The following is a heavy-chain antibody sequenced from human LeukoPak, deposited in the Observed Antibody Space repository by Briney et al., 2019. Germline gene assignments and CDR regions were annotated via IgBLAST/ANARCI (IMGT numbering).Heavy chain of an antibody. Sequence: PGGSLRLSCAASGFTFSRYSMNWVRQAPGKGLEWVSYINSGSSARYYADSVEGRFTISRDNSKNTLYLQMNSLRAEDTAVYYCERGSGSYWDYHYFDYWGQGTLVTVSS. J-gene: IGHJ4*02. CDR3: ERGSGSYWDYHYFDY. V-gene: IGHV3-48*01. D-gene: IGHD1-26*01. CDR1: GFTFSRYS. CDR2: INSGSSAR.